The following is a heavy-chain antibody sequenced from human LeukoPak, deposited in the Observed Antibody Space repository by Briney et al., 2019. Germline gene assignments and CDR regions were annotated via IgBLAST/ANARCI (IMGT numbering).Heavy chain of an antibody. Sequence: GGSLRLSCAASGFTFSSYSMNWVRQAPGKGLEWVSSISSSSSYIYYADSVKGRFTISRDNAKNSLYLQMNSLRAEDTAVYYCAGLKGGYSYGYYYSYGMAVWGQGTTVTVSS. CDR3: AGLKGGYSYGYYYSYGMAV. CDR1: GFTFSSYS. CDR2: ISSSSSYI. V-gene: IGHV3-21*01. J-gene: IGHJ6*02. D-gene: IGHD5-18*01.